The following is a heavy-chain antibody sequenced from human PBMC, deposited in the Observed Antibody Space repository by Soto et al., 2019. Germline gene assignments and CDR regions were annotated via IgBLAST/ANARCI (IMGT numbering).Heavy chain of an antibody. CDR3: ARNDCSGGSCYHWFDP. Sequence: QVQLVQSWAEVKKPGSSVKVSCKASGGTFSSYAISWVRQAPGQRLQWMGGIIPIFGTANYAQKFQGRVTITADESTSTAYMELSSLRSEDTAVYYCARNDCSGGSCYHWFDPWGQGTLVTVSS. CDR2: IIPIFGTA. V-gene: IGHV1-69*12. J-gene: IGHJ5*02. CDR1: GGTFSSYA. D-gene: IGHD2-15*01.